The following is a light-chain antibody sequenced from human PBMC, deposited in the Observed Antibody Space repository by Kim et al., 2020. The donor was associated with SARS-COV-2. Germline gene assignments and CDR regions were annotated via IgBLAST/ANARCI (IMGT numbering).Light chain of an antibody. Sequence: SLGRTVRIPCQGNSLRSYYAPWNQQKPGQAPILVIYGKNNRPSGIPDRFSGSSSGNTASLTITGTQAGDEADYYCNSRDSNDNVVFGGGTQLTVL. J-gene: IGLJ2*01. CDR2: GKN. V-gene: IGLV3-19*01. CDR1: SLRSYY. CDR3: NSRDSNDNVV.